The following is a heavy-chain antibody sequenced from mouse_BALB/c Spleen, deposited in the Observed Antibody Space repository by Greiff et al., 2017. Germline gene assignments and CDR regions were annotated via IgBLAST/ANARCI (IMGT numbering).Heavy chain of an antibody. CDR3: ASRLFAY. J-gene: IGHJ3*01. CDR1: GFTFSSYT. D-gene: IGHD2-2*01. CDR2: ISSGGGNT. V-gene: IGHV5-9*03. Sequence: VQLKESGGGLVKPGGSLKLSCAASGFTFSSYTMSWVRQTPEKRLEWVATISSGGGNTYYPDSVKGRFTISRDNAKNNLYLQMSSLRSEDTALYYCASRLFAYWGQGTLVTVSA.